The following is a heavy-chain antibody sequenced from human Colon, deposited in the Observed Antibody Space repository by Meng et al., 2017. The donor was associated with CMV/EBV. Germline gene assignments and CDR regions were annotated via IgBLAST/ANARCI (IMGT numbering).Heavy chain of an antibody. J-gene: IGHJ6*02. CDR3: AKDLTAYYQTTGGADFSGMDV. CDR1: GFIFEDYA. CDR2: IDWDGGNT. V-gene: IGHV3-43D*03. Sequence: GESLKISCAASGFIFEDYAMHWVRQVPGKGLEWVSLIDWDGGNTYYADAVKGRFTISRDNSKDSLYLQMNSLRVEDTALCYCAKDLTAYYQTTGGADFSGMDVWGLGTTVTVSS. D-gene: IGHD3-9*01.